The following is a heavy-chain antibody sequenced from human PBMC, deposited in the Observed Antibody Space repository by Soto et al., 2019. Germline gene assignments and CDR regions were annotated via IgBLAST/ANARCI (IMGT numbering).Heavy chain of an antibody. CDR1: GGTFSSYA. Sequence: QVQLVQSGAEVKKPGSSVKVSCKASGGTFSSYAISWVRQAPGQGLEWMGGIIPIFGTANYAQKFQGRVTXXAXESXSTAYMELSSLRSEDTAVYYCARDDTMIDGYGMDVWGQGTTVTVSS. CDR3: ARDDTMIDGYGMDV. D-gene: IGHD3-22*01. CDR2: IIPIFGTA. J-gene: IGHJ6*02. V-gene: IGHV1-69*12.